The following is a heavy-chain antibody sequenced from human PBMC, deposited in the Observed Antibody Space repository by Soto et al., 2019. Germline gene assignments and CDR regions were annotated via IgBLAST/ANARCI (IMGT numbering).Heavy chain of an antibody. D-gene: IGHD3-10*01. Sequence: GGSLRLSCAASGFTFSTYAMSWVRQAPGKGLEWVSTISDNGDSTYYAASVKGRFTISRDNSKNTVYLLMNSLSAEDTAPHYCAKVHGSGTYYNFPDYWGQGTLVTVSS. CDR3: AKVHGSGTYYNFPDY. CDR2: ISDNGDST. J-gene: IGHJ4*02. CDR1: GFTFSTYA. V-gene: IGHV3-23*01.